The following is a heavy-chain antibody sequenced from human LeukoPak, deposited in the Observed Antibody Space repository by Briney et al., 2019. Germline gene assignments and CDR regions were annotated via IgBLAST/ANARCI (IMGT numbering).Heavy chain of an antibody. Sequence: GMSLRLSCVASGFTFSSHSLNWVRQAPGKGLEWVSYISRGSDIILYADSVKGRFTISRDNSKNTLDMQMNSLRAEDTAVYYCAKGGTVMVSASHEYFQHWGQGTLVTVSS. V-gene: IGHV3-48*01. CDR2: ISRGSDII. D-gene: IGHD5-18*01. CDR3: AKGGTVMVSASHEYFQH. J-gene: IGHJ1*01. CDR1: GFTFSSHS.